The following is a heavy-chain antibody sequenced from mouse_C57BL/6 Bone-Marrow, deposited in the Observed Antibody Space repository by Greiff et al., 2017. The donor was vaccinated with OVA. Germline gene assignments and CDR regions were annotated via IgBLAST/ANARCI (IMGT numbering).Heavy chain of an antibody. CDR2: IWRGGST. CDR1: GFSLTSYG. J-gene: IGHJ3*01. D-gene: IGHD2-1*01. CDR3: AKGGHYGNYEAWFAY. Sequence: QVQLKESGPGLVQPSQSLSITCTVSGFSLTSYGVHWVRQSPGKGLEWLGVIWRGGSTDYNAAFMSRLSITKDNSKSQVFFKMNSLQADDTAIYYCAKGGHYGNYEAWFAYWGQGTLVTVSA. V-gene: IGHV2-5*01.